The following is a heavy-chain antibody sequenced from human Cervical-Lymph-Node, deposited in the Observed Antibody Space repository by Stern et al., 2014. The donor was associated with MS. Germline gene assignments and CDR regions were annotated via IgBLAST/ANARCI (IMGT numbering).Heavy chain of an antibody. CDR2: ISYDGSYK. CDR1: GFTFSNYG. J-gene: IGHJ6*02. V-gene: IGHV3-30*19. CDR3: AREYTTSSKVYGMDV. Sequence: VQLEESGGGVVQPGRSLRLSCAASGFTFSNYGIHWVRQAPGTGLEWLAVISYDGSYKNYADSERGLVTISRDNPGNPVFLQMNSLGAEDTAVYQCAREYTTSSKVYGMDVWGQGTTVTVSS. D-gene: IGHD1-26*01.